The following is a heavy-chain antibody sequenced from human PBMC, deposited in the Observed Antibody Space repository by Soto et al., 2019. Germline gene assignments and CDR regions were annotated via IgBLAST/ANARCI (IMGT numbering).Heavy chain of an antibody. CDR3: ARELRSITIFGVVAGTFDI. D-gene: IGHD3-3*01. J-gene: IGHJ3*02. V-gene: IGHV4-30-4*01. CDR2: IYYSGST. CDR1: GGSISSGDYY. Sequence: QVQLQESGPGLVKPSQTLSLTCTVSGGSISSGDYYWSWIRQPPGKGLEWIGYIYYSGSTYYNPSLKRRVTISVDTSKNQFSLKLSSVTAADTAVYYCARELRSITIFGVVAGTFDIWGQGTMVTVSS.